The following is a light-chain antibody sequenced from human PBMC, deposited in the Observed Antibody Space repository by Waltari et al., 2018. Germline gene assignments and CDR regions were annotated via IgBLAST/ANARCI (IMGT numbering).Light chain of an antibody. J-gene: IGKJ1*01. CDR3: QKYVNLPAT. V-gene: IGKV3-20*01. Sequence: EIVLPQSPGTLSFSPGERATLPCRASQSVGRYLAWYQQKPGQAPRLLIYDASTRATGIPDRFSGSGSGTDFSLTISRLESEDFAVYYCQKYVNLPATFGQGTKVEIK. CDR2: DAS. CDR1: QSVGRY.